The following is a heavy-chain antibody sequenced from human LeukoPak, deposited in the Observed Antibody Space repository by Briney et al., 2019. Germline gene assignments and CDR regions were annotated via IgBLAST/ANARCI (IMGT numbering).Heavy chain of an antibody. CDR1: VGSFSGYY. CDR3: ARVRHDSSGYYLDY. J-gene: IGHJ4*02. V-gene: IGHV4-34*01. CDR2: INHSGST. D-gene: IGHD3-22*01. Sequence: SETLSLTCAVYVGSFSGYYWSGIHQPPGKGLEWIGEINHSGSTNYNPSLKSRVTISVDTSKNQFSLKLSSVTAADTAVYYCARVRHDSSGYYLDYWGQGTLVTVSS.